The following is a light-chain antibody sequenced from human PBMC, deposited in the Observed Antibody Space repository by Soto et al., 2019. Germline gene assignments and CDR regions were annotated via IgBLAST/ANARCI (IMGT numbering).Light chain of an antibody. J-gene: IGKJ3*01. CDR1: QSVGSY. Sequence: EIVLTQSPATLSVSPGERVTLSCRASQSVGSYLAWYQQRPGQPLRLLIYEASTRAAGIPARFSGSGSGTDFTLTISSLEPEDFAVYYCQQRNNWPPLFTFCPGTKVDIK. CDR3: QQRNNWPPLFT. CDR2: EAS. V-gene: IGKV3-11*01.